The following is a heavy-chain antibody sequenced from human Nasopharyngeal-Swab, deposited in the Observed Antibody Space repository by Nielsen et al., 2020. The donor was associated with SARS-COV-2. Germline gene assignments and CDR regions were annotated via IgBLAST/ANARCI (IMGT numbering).Heavy chain of an antibody. CDR3: AKEQRGGSYFDY. Sequence: GGSLRLSCAASGFTFSNYAMGWVRQAPGKGLEWVAGISGSGGNTYHTDSVKGRFTISRDNPTNTLYLQMNILRAEDTAVYSCAKEQRGGSYFDYWGQGTLVTVSS. D-gene: IGHD1-26*01. CDR2: ISGSGGNT. CDR1: GFTFSNYA. J-gene: IGHJ4*02. V-gene: IGHV3-23*01.